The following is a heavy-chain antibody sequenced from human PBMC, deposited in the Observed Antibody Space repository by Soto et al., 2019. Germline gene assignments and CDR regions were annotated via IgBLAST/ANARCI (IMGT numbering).Heavy chain of an antibody. Sequence: EVQLVESGGGLVKPGGSLRLSCAASGFTFSSYSMNWVRQAPGKGLEWVSSISSSSSYIYYADSVKGRFTISRDNAKNSLYLQMNSLRAEDTAVYYCARGVMAHSSGWYFEYWGQGTLVTVSS. D-gene: IGHD6-19*01. CDR1: GFTFSSYS. J-gene: IGHJ4*02. CDR2: ISSSSSYI. CDR3: ARGVMAHSSGWYFEY. V-gene: IGHV3-21*01.